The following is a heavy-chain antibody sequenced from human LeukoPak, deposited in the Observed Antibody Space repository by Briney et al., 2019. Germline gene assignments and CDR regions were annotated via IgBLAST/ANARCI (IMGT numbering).Heavy chain of an antibody. CDR3: ARGGSESDY. J-gene: IGHJ4*02. V-gene: IGHV3-7*01. Sequence: HLGGSLRLSCAATGFTFNHYWMTWVRQTPRKGLEWVANIKEDGTEKNYVDSVKGRFTISRDNAKNSLYLQMYSLRAEDTAVYYCARGGSESDYWGQGTLVTVSS. CDR1: GFTFNHYW. CDR2: IKEDGTEK.